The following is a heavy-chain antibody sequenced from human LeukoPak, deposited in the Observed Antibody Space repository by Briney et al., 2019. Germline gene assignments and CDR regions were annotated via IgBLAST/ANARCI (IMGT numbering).Heavy chain of an antibody. J-gene: IGHJ3*02. V-gene: IGHV3-11*04. CDR3: ARALNDAFDI. Sequence: GRSLRLSCAASGFTFSDYYMGWVRRAPGKGLEWVSYITNSGGGTYYPDSVKGRFTISRDNAKKSLYLQVSSLRAEDTAVYYCARALNDAFDIWGQGTMVTVSS. CDR1: GFTFSDYY. CDR2: ITNSGGGT.